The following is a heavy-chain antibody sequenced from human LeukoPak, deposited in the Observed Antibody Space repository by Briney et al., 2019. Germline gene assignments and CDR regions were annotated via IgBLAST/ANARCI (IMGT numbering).Heavy chain of an antibody. D-gene: IGHD3-16*01. CDR2: ISGGGGST. V-gene: IGHV3-23*01. CDR1: GFNFSSYA. J-gene: IGHJ4*02. CDR3: AIGGGLLWMGEFPRFFDS. Sequence: GGSLRLSCAASGFNFSSYAMSWVRQAPGKGLEWVSTISGGGGSTWYTDSVKGRFTISRDSSKNTLYLQMNSLRADDTAVYYCAIGGGLLWMGEFPRFFDSWGQGTLVTVSS.